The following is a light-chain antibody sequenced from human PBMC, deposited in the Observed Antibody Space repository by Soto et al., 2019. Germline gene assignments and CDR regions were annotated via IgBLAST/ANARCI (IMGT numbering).Light chain of an antibody. CDR1: SGHSTYA. J-gene: IGLJ3*02. V-gene: IGLV4-69*01. CDR3: QTWGTGLWV. Sequence: QSVLTQSPSASASLGASVKLTCTLSSGHSTYAIAWHQQQPEKGPRYLMKLNSDGSHSKGDGIPDRFSGSSSGAERYLTISSLQSEDEADYYCQTWGTGLWVFGGGTTLTVL. CDR2: LNSDGSH.